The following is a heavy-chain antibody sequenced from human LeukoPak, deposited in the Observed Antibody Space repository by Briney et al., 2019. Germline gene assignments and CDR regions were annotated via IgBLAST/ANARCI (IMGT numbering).Heavy chain of an antibody. J-gene: IGHJ5*02. Sequence: SETLSLTCTVSGGSISSYYWSWIRQPPGKGLEWIGYIYYSGSTNYNPSLKSRVTISVNTSKNQFSLKLSSVTAADTAVYYCARHFSYGGNSVWFDPWGQGTLVTVSS. CDR3: ARHFSYGGNSVWFDP. CDR1: GGSISSYY. CDR2: IYYSGST. D-gene: IGHD4-23*01. V-gene: IGHV4-59*08.